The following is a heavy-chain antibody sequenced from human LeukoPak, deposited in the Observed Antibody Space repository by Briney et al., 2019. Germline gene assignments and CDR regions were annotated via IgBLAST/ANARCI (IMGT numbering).Heavy chain of an antibody. V-gene: IGHV5-51*01. CDR2: IYPDDSDT. CDR3: ARHYPGGDYFIDY. Sequence: GESLQISCKVSGYSFTSYWIGWVRQLPGKGLEWVGIIYPDDSDTRYSPSLQDRVTISADKSISTAYLQWNSLKASDTAMYYCARHYPGGDYFIDYWGQGTLVTVSS. D-gene: IGHD4-17*01. CDR1: GYSFTSYW. J-gene: IGHJ4*02.